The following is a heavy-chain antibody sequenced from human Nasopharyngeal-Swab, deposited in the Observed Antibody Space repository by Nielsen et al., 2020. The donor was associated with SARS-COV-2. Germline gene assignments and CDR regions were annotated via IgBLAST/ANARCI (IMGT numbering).Heavy chain of an antibody. D-gene: IGHD5-18*01. CDR3: THGDTAMVTGASY. Sequence: GESLKISCAASGFTFSGSAMHWVRQASGKGLEWVGRIRSKANSHATAYAASVKGRFTISRDDSKNTAYLQMNSLKTEDTAVYYCTHGDTAMVTGASYWGQGTLVTVSS. V-gene: IGHV3-73*01. CDR1: GFTFSGSA. J-gene: IGHJ4*02. CDR2: IRSKANSHAT.